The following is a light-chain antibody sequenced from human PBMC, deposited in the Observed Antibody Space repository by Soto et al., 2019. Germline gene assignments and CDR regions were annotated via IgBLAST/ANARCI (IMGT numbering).Light chain of an antibody. CDR1: SSNIGAGYD. J-gene: IGLJ3*02. CDR3: QSYDTSLSAVV. CDR2: GNN. Sequence: QSVLTQPPSVSGAPGQRVTISCTGSSSNIGAGYDVHWYQQLPGTAPKLLIYGNNNRPSGVPDRFSGSKSGTSASLAITGLXXEDEADYYCQSYDTSLSAVVFGGGTKLTVL. V-gene: IGLV1-40*01.